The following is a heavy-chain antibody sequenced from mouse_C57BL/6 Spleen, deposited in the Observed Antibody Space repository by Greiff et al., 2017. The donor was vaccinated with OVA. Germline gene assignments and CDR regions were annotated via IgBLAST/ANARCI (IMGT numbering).Heavy chain of an antibody. Sequence: EVKLVESEGGLVQPGSSMKLSCTASGFTFSDYYMAWVRQVPEKGLEWVANINYDGSSTYYLDSLKSRFIISRDNAKNILYLQMSSLKSEDTATYYCARDTPYGSSSDWYFDVWGTGTTVTVSS. V-gene: IGHV5-16*01. CDR3: ARDTPYGSSSDWYFDV. CDR1: GFTFSDYY. D-gene: IGHD1-1*01. J-gene: IGHJ1*03. CDR2: INYDGSST.